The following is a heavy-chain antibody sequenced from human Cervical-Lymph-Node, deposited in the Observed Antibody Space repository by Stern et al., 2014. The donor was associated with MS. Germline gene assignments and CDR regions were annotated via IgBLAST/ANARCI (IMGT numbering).Heavy chain of an antibody. J-gene: IGHJ4*02. CDR2: IYPGDSAT. D-gene: IGHD6-19*01. V-gene: IGHV5-51*01. CDR1: GYSFTNYW. Sequence: VQLVQSGAEVKKPGESLKISCKGSGYSFTNYWIVWVRQMPGKGLEWMGIIYPGDSATRYSPSFQRQVTISADKYISPPSLSWRSLKALDTAMYYFARHQMAGSYSFDYWGQGTLVTVSS. CDR3: ARHQMAGSYSFDY.